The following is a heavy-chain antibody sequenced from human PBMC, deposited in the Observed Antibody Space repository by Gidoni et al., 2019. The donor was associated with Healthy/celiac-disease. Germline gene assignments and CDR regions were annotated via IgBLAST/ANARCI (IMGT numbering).Heavy chain of an antibody. CDR2: ISGSGGST. CDR1: GFTFSSYA. V-gene: IGHV3-23*01. CDR3: AKDFLAAAPWWY. Sequence: EVQLLESGGGLVQPGGALRLSCAAYGFTFSSYAMSWVRQAPGKGLVWVSAISGSGGSTYYADSVKGRFTISRDNSKNTLYLQMNSLRAEDTAVYYCAKDFLAAAPWWYWGQGTLVTVSS. J-gene: IGHJ4*02. D-gene: IGHD6-13*01.